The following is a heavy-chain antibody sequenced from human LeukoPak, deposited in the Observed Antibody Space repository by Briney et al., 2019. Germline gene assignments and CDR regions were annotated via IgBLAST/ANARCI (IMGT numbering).Heavy chain of an antibody. D-gene: IGHD6-19*01. V-gene: IGHV5-51*03. CDR1: GYSFTSYW. CDR3: ARSGYSSGWYGFDY. Sequence: PGESLKISCKGSGYSFTSYWIGWVRQMPGKGLXXXXIIYPGDSDTRYSPSFQGQVTISADKSISTAYLQWSSLKASDTAMYYCARSGYSSGWYGFDYWGQGTLVTVSS. CDR2: IYPGDSDT. J-gene: IGHJ4*02.